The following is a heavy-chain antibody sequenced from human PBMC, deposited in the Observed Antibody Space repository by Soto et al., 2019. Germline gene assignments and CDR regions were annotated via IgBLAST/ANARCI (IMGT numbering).Heavy chain of an antibody. D-gene: IGHD2-2*01. CDR1: RGAFGDYW. CDR3: TRDVTRYGFDA. V-gene: IGHV3-74*01. J-gene: IGHJ5*02. Sequence: EVQLVESGGGLVQPGGSLRLSCEASRGAFGDYWMHWVRQAPGKGLVWVSRINRDANDIIYADSVKGRFPASRANAKQMVFLQMNSLRVEVTAVYNCTRDVTRYGFDAWGQGNLVSVSS. CDR2: INRDANDI.